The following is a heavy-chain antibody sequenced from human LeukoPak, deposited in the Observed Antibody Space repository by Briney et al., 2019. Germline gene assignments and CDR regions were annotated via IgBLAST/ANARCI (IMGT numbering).Heavy chain of an antibody. CDR1: GFTFSSYG. J-gene: IGHJ1*01. CDR3: ATGGNFYYSH. V-gene: IGHV3-33*01. Sequence: GGSLRLSCAASGFTFSSYGMHWVRQAPGKGLEWVAVAYGDGSSQYYADSVKGRFSISKDISKNTLSLQMNSLRAEDTAVYSCATGGNFYYSHWGQGTLVTVSS. D-gene: IGHD4-11*01. CDR2: AYGDGSSQ.